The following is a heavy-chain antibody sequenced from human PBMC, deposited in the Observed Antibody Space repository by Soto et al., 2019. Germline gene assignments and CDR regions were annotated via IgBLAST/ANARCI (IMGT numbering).Heavy chain of an antibody. CDR1: GFTFTSSS. Sequence: GGSLTLSCVASGFTFTSSSMHWVRQAPGKGLEWVAYVSIDGNTKYYADSVKGRFTVSRDNSKNTVFLQINSLRPEDTALYYCASYPLRCNSVLCRMNGTHVWGQGTTVNVSS. V-gene: IGHV3-30*01. CDR3: ASYPLRCNSVLCRMNGTHV. CDR2: VSIDGNTK. D-gene: IGHD2-2*01. J-gene: IGHJ6*02.